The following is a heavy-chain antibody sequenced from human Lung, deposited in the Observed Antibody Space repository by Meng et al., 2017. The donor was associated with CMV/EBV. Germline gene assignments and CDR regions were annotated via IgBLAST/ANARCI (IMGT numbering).Heavy chain of an antibody. CDR1: GGTFSSYT. J-gene: IGHJ4*02. D-gene: IGHD3-3*01. CDR2: IIPILGIA. CDR3: ASSIFGVVIISPLGY. V-gene: IGHV1-69*02. Sequence: QVQLVESGAEVKKPGSSVKVSCKALGGTFSSYTISWVRQAPGQGLEWMGRIIPILGIANYAQKFQGRVTITADKSTSTAYMELSSLRSEDTAVYYCASSIFGVVIISPLGYWGQGTLVTVSS.